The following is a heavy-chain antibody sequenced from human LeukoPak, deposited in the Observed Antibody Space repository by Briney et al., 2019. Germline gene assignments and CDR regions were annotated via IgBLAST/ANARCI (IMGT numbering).Heavy chain of an antibody. V-gene: IGHV3-21*01. Sequence: GGSLRLSCAASGFTFSNFAMTWVRQAPGKGLEWVSSIVGSSSTYYADSLKGRFTISRDNAKNSLYLQMNSLRAEDTAVYYCAGIGAGSSRDYWGQGTLVTVSS. CDR2: IVGSSST. J-gene: IGHJ4*02. CDR1: GFTFSNFA. CDR3: AGIGAGSSRDY. D-gene: IGHD6-13*01.